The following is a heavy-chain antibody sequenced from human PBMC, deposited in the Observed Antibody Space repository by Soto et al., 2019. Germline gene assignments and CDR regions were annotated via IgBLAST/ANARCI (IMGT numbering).Heavy chain of an antibody. J-gene: IGHJ5*02. D-gene: IGHD6-13*01. CDR2: IDPSDSYS. CDR1: GYSFTSYW. CDR3: ARLVQAPPGYNNTWSKSFHP. V-gene: IGHV5-10-1*01. Sequence: GESLKISCQASGYSFTSYWVVWVRQMPGKGLEWMGSIDPSDSYSNYSPSLQGHVTMSADMSINTAYLHWSSLKASDTAIYYCARLVQAPPGYNNTWSKSFHPWGPGTLVTVAS.